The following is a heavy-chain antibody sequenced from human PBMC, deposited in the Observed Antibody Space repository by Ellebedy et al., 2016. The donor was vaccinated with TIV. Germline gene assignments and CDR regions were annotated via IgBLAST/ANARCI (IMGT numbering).Heavy chain of an antibody. J-gene: IGHJ4*02. Sequence: ASVKVSXXASGYTFTSYYMHWVRQAPGQGLEWMGWINPNSGGTNYAQKFQGWVTMTRDTSISTAYMELSRLRSDDTAVYYCARGIGAGTDYWGQGTLVTVSS. D-gene: IGHD3-10*01. CDR2: INPNSGGT. CDR1: GYTFTSYY. V-gene: IGHV1-2*04. CDR3: ARGIGAGTDY.